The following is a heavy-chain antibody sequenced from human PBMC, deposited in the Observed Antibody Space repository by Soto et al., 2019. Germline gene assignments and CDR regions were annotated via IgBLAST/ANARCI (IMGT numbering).Heavy chain of an antibody. J-gene: IGHJ4*02. V-gene: IGHV1-46*03. CDR1: GYTFTSYY. CDR3: ARSLYCSGGSCPADY. CDR2: INPSGGST. D-gene: IGHD2-15*01. Sequence: QVQLVQSGAEVKKPGASVKVSCKASGYTFTSYYMHWVRQAPGQGLEGMGIINPSGGSTSYAQKFQSRVTMSRDTSTSTVYMELSSLRSEVTAVYYGARSLYCSGGSCPADYWGQGTLVTVCS.